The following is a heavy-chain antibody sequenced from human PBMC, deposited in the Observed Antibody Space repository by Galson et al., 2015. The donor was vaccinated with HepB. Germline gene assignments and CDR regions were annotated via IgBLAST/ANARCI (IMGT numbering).Heavy chain of an antibody. D-gene: IGHD3-16*02. CDR3: ARGGHLGELSSSDY. CDR1: GYTFTRYG. J-gene: IGHJ4*02. CDR2: ISTYNGNT. V-gene: IGHV1-18*01. Sequence: SVKVSCKASGYTFTRYGISWVRQAPGQGLQWMGWISTYNGNTKYPQNLQGRVTMTIDTSTTTVHMELRSLRSDDTAMYYCARGGHLGELSSSDYWGQGTLVTVSS.